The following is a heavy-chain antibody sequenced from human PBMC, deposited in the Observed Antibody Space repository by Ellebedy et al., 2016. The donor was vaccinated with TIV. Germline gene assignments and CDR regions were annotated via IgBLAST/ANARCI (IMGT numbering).Heavy chain of an antibody. J-gene: IGHJ3*02. CDR1: GFTFSSYS. CDR2: ISSSSSTI. CDR3: ARDPNSNSYSFDI. D-gene: IGHD6-13*01. Sequence: GGSLRLXXAASGFTFSSYSMNWVRQAPGKGLEWVSYISSSSSTIYYADSVKGRFTISKDNSRNTLYLQMNSLRAEDTAVYYCARDPNSNSYSFDIWGRGTMVTVSS. V-gene: IGHV3-48*04.